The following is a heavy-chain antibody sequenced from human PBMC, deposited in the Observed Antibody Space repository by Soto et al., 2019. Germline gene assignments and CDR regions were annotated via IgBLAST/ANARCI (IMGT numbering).Heavy chain of an antibody. CDR1: GLSLRTTGVG. Sequence: QITLKESGPTLVKPTHTLTLTCTFSGLSLRTTGVGVGWVRQPPGKALEWLALLYWDDDKRYSPSLKSRLTITKDTSEKQVVLTMTNMDTVDTATYYCVQSRCGGDCLQIYSAHSYYCLDVWGQGTMVTVSS. CDR3: VQSRCGGDCLQIYSAHSYYCLDV. D-gene: IGHD2-21*02. V-gene: IGHV2-5*02. CDR2: LYWDDDK. J-gene: IGHJ6*02.